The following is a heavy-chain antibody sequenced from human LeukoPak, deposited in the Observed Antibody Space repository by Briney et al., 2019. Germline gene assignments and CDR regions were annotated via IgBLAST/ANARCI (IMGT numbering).Heavy chain of an antibody. Sequence: SETLYLTCTVSGGSISSYYWSWIRRPPGKGLEWIGYIYYSGSTNYNPSLKSRVTISVDTSKNQFSLKLSSVTAADTAVYYCARTTVRRAFDIWGQGTMVTVSS. V-gene: IGHV4-59*01. CDR1: GGSISSYY. CDR2: IYYSGST. CDR3: ARTTVRRAFDI. J-gene: IGHJ3*02. D-gene: IGHD4-17*01.